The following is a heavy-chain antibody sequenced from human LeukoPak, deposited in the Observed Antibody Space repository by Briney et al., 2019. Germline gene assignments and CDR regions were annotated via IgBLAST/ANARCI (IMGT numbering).Heavy chain of an antibody. CDR2: IYISGST. CDR3: AGGSGRGHFDY. J-gene: IGHJ4*02. D-gene: IGHD3-10*01. CDR1: GGSISKYY. Sequence: SETLSLTWTVSGGSISKYYWNWIRQPAGKGLEWIGRIYISGSTNHNPSLKSRVTMSVDTSKNQFSLKLSSVTAADTAVYCCAGGSGRGHFDYWGQGTLVTVSS. V-gene: IGHV4-4*07.